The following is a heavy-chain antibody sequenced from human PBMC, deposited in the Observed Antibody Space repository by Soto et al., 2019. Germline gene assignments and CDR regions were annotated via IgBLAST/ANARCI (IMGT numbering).Heavy chain of an antibody. CDR1: GYTFTSYG. Sequence: QVQLVQSGAEVKKPGASVKVSCKASGYTFTSYGISWVRQAPGQGLEWMGRISAYNGNTNYAQKLQGRVTMTTDTSTSTAYMELRSLRSDDTAVYYCARDNIWAVAGTGNGGGFDYWGQGTLVTVSS. V-gene: IGHV1-18*04. J-gene: IGHJ4*02. D-gene: IGHD6-19*01. CDR3: ARDNIWAVAGTGNGGGFDY. CDR2: ISAYNGNT.